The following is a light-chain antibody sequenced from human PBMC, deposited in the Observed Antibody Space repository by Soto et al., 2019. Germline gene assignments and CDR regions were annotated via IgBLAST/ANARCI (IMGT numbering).Light chain of an antibody. Sequence: SYELTQPPSVSVSPGQTASITCSGDKLGDKYACWYQQKPGQSPVLVIYQDSKRPSGIPERFSGSKSGNTASLTVSGLQAEDEADYYCSSHAGNINVAFGGGTKVTVL. CDR3: SSHAGNINVA. J-gene: IGLJ2*01. CDR2: QDS. V-gene: IGLV3-1*01. CDR1: KLGDKY.